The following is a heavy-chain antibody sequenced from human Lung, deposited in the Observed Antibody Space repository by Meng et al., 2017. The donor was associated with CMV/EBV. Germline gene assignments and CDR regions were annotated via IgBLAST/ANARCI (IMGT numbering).Heavy chain of an antibody. CDR3: ARGPTLRGQYYDFSTPGAWFDP. CDR2: VFHSGRT. Sequence: GSLRLSCAVSRRSISPNNWWSWVRQPPGKGLEWIGEVFHSGRTNYNASLKSRVTISVDKSNNHFSLRLRSVTAADTAVYFCARGPTLRGQYYDFSTPGAWFDPWGQGILVTVSS. D-gene: IGHD3-3*01. V-gene: IGHV4-4*01. CDR1: RRSISPNNW. J-gene: IGHJ5*02.